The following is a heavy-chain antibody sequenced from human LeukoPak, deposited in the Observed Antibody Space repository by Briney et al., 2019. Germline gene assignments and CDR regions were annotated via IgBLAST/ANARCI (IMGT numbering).Heavy chain of an antibody. CDR1: GYTFTGYY. J-gene: IGHJ3*02. Sequence: SVKVSCKASGYTFTGYYMHWVRQAPGQGLEWMGGIIPTFGTANYAQKFQGRVTITTDESTSTAYMELSSLRSEDTAVYYCARDLPDRYCSGGSCEDDAFDIWGQGTMVTVSS. D-gene: IGHD2-15*01. V-gene: IGHV1-69*05. CDR3: ARDLPDRYCSGGSCEDDAFDI. CDR2: IIPTFGTA.